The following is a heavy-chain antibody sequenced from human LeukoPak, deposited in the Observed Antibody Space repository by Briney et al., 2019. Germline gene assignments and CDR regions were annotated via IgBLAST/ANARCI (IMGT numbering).Heavy chain of an antibody. V-gene: IGHV3-15*01. D-gene: IGHD6-19*01. CDR3: TTLGEYSSGWYRGDDAFDI. J-gene: IGHJ3*02. CDR1: GFTFSNAW. CDR2: IKSKTDGGTT. Sequence: GGSLRLSCAASGFTFSNAWMSWVRQAPGKGLEWVGRIKSKTDGGTTDYAAPVKGRFTISRDDSKNTLYLQMNSLKTEDTAVYYCTTLGEYSSGWYRGDDAFDIWGQGTMVTVSS.